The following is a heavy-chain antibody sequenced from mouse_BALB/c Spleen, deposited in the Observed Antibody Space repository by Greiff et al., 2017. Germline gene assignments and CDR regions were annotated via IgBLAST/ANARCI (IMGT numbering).Heavy chain of an antibody. J-gene: IGHJ3*01. Sequence: VKLQQSGAELVRPGTSVKVSCKASGYAFTNYLIEWVKQRPGQGLEWIGVINPGSGGTNYNEKFKGKATLTADKSSSTAYMQLSSLTSDDSAVYFCARGASYGYDGSWFAYWGQGTLVTVSA. V-gene: IGHV1-54*03. CDR3: ARGASYGYDGSWFAY. CDR1: GYAFTNYL. D-gene: IGHD2-2*01. CDR2: INPGSGGT.